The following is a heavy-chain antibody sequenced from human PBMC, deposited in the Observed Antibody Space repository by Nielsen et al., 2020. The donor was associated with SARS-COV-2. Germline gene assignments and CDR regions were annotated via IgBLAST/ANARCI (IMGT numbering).Heavy chain of an antibody. CDR2: IYSSGST. Sequence: SETLSLSCTVSGGSISSYYWSWIRQPPGKGLEWIGNIYSSGSTNYNPSLKSRGTITVDTSKNQFSLKLSSVTAADTAVYYCAREEGLVSVVNWFAPWGQGTLVTVSS. CDR1: GGSISSYY. V-gene: IGHV4-59*01. J-gene: IGHJ5*02. CDR3: AREEGLVSVVNWFAP. D-gene: IGHD6-19*01.